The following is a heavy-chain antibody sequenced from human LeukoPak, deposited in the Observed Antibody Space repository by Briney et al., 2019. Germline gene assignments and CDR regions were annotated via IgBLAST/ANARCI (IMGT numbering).Heavy chain of an antibody. Sequence: GSLRLSCAASGFTFSSYSMNWVRQAPGKGLEWVSSISSSSSSYIYYADSVKGRFTISRDNAKNSLYLQMNSLRAEDTAVYYCARDPVVAATYEPYYFDYWGQGTLVTVSS. CDR1: GFTFSSYS. V-gene: IGHV3-21*01. J-gene: IGHJ4*02. CDR2: ISSSSSSYI. D-gene: IGHD2-15*01. CDR3: ARDPVVAATYEPYYFDY.